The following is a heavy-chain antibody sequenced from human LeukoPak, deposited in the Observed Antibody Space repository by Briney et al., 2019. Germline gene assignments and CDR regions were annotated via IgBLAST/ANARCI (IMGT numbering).Heavy chain of an antibody. CDR2: IYHSGST. J-gene: IGHJ5*02. CDR3: ARGRYYYGSGSPPFDP. D-gene: IGHD3-10*01. Sequence: PSETLSLTCAVSGGSISSGGYSWGWIRQPPGKGLEWIGYIYHSGSTYYNPSLKSRVTISVDRSKNQFSLKLSSVTAADTAVYYCARGRYYYGSGSPPFDPWGQGTLVTVSS. V-gene: IGHV4-30-2*01. CDR1: GGSISSGGYS.